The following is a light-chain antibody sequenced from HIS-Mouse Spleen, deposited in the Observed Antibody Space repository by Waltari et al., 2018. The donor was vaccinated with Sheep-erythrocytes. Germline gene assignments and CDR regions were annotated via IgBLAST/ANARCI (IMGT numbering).Light chain of an antibody. J-gene: IGLJ3*02. CDR1: RSDVGSYNL. CDR3: CSYAGSSTPWV. Sequence: QSALTQPAPVSGSPGQSITISCTGTRSDVGSYNLVSWYQQHPGKAPKLMIYEGSKRPSGVSNRFSVSKSGNTASLTISGLQAEDEADYSCCSYAGSSTPWVFGGGTKLTVL. V-gene: IGLV2-23*01. CDR2: EGS.